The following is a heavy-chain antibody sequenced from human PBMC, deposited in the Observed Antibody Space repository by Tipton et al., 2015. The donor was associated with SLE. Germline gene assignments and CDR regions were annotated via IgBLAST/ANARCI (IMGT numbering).Heavy chain of an antibody. J-gene: IGHJ6*02. CDR3: AGGGYYSHGMDV. D-gene: IGHD2-15*01. Sequence: SLRLSCAASGFTFSNYDIHWVRLVTGKSLEWVSVTGPAGDTYYSGSVKGRLTISRENAKNSLYLQLNSLRAEDTAVYYCAGGGYYSHGMDVWGQGTTVTVSS. V-gene: IGHV3-13*01. CDR2: TGPAGDT. CDR1: GFTFSNYD.